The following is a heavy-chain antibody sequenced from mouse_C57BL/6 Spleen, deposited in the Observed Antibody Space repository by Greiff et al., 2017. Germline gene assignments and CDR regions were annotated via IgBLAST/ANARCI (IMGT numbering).Heavy chain of an antibody. V-gene: IGHV5-4*01. CDR2: ISDGGSYT. D-gene: IGHD4-1*01. CDR1: GFTFSSYA. Sequence: EVQLVESGGGLVKPGGSLKLSCAASGFTFSSYAMSWVRQTPDKRLEWVATISDGGSYTYYPDNVKGRFTISRDNAKNNLYLQMSHLKSEDTAMYYCARAELGFAYWGQGTLVTVSA. CDR3: ARAELGFAY. J-gene: IGHJ3*01.